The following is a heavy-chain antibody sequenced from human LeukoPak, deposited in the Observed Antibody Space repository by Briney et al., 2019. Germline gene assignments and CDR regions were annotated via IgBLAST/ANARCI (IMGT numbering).Heavy chain of an antibody. CDR1: GFPFSTYV. Sequence: GGSLPLSCAVSGFPFSTYVISWVRQAPGKGLGWVSAITGSGDFAKYADSVRGRFTLSRDNSKNTVYLQMNSLTVEDTALYYCTKRITATAAFDSWGQGALVIVSS. D-gene: IGHD4-17*01. J-gene: IGHJ4*02. V-gene: IGHV3-23*01. CDR2: ITGSGDFA. CDR3: TKRITATAAFDS.